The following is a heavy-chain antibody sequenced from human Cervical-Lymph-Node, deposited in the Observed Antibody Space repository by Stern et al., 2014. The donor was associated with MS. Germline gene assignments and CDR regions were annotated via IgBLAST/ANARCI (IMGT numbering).Heavy chain of an antibody. CDR3: ARDSSGYYLILDY. D-gene: IGHD3-22*01. CDR2: IYYSGST. CDR1: GGSISSGDYY. J-gene: IGHJ4*02. Sequence: QLQLQESGPGLVKPSQTLSLTCTVSGGSISSGDYYWSWIRQPQGKGLEWVGYIYYSGSTYYNPSLKSRVTISVDTSKNQFSLKLSSVTAADTAVYYCARDSSGYYLILDYWGQGTLVTVSS. V-gene: IGHV4-30-4*01.